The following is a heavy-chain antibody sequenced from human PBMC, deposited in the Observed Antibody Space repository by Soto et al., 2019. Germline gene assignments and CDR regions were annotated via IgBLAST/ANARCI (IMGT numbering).Heavy chain of an antibody. Sequence: QVQLQESGPGLVKPSETLSLTCTVSGDSISGFYWSWIRQPPGKGLEWIGYINHAGSTYYSPSLQSRVTISLDSSKNQFSLIPTSVIAADTAVYFCATFRRNYFDNWGQGTLVTVSS. CDR2: INHAGST. CDR1: GDSISGFY. D-gene: IGHD3-16*01. V-gene: IGHV4-59*01. J-gene: IGHJ4*02. CDR3: ATFRRNYFDN.